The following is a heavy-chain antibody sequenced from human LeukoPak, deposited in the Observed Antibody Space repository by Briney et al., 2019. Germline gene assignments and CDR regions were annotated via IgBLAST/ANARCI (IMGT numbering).Heavy chain of an antibody. J-gene: IGHJ6*02. D-gene: IGHD6-13*01. CDR2: IYYSGST. CDR3: ARERRGKAAADPKAYYYYYYGMDV. V-gene: IGHV4-59*06. CDR1: GASISSYY. Sequence: PSETLSLTCTVSGASISSYYWSWIRQHPGKGLEWIGYIYYSGSTYYNPSLKSRVTISVDTSKNQFSLKLSSVTAADTAVYYCARERRGKAAADPKAYYYYYYGMDVWGQGTTVTVSS.